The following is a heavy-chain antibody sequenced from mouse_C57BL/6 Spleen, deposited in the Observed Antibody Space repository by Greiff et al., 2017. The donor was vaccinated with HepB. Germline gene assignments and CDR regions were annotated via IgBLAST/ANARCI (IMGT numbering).Heavy chain of an antibody. J-gene: IGHJ4*01. CDR1: GYTFTSYW. Sequence: QVHVKQPGAELVKPGASVKMSCKASGYTFTSYWITWVKQRPGQGLEWIGDIYPGSGSTNYNEKFKSKATLTVDTSSSTAYMQLSSLTSEDSAVYYCARGPRQLAGYYAMDYWGQGTSVTVSS. D-gene: IGHD3-2*01. CDR2: IYPGSGST. CDR3: ARGPRQLAGYYAMDY. V-gene: IGHV1-55*01.